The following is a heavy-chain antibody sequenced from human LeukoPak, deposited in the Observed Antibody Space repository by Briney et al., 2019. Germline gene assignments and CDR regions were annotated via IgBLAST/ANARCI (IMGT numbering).Heavy chain of an antibody. CDR3: ARDNLGYDAFDI. Sequence: SETLSLTCSVSRGSIDSTNYYWAWIRQPPGKGLEWIGSIYHSGSTYYNPSLKSRVTISVDTSKNQFSLKLSSVTAADTAVYYCARDNLGYDAFDIWGQGTMVTVSS. V-gene: IGHV4-39*07. D-gene: IGHD3-22*01. CDR2: IYHSGST. CDR1: RGSIDSTNYY. J-gene: IGHJ3*02.